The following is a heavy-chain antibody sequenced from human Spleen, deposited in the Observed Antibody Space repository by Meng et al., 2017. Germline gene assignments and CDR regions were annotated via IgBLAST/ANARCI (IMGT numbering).Heavy chain of an antibody. CDR2: ISAYDGNT. CDR3: ARESFQFGDY. Sequence: HVHLVESGVEVKKPVPSVKVSCKPSGYPFTGYYMHWVRQAPGQGLEWMGWISAYDGNTKYAQKFQDRVILTTDTSTSTAYMELRSLRSDDTAVYFCARESFQFGDYWGQGTLVTVSS. CDR1: GYPFTGYY. V-gene: IGHV1-18*04. J-gene: IGHJ4*02. D-gene: IGHD3-10*01.